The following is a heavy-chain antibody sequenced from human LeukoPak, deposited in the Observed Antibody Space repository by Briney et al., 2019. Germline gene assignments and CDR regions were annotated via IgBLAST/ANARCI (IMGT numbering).Heavy chain of an antibody. Sequence: SETLSLTCTVSGGSISTNYWSWIRQPAGKGLEWIGRIYSSGSTNYNPSLKSRVTMSVDTSKNQFSLKLSSVTAADTAVYYCARDSSGSYSGNAFDIWGQGTMVTVSS. V-gene: IGHV4-4*07. CDR2: IYSSGST. CDR1: GGSISTNY. CDR3: ARDSSGSYSGNAFDI. D-gene: IGHD1-26*01. J-gene: IGHJ3*02.